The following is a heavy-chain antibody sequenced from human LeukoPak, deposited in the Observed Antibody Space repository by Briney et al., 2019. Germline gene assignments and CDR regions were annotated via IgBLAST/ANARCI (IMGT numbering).Heavy chain of an antibody. CDR3: AKDRHYYDSSGYLGY. CDR2: ISYDGSNK. Sequence: GRSLRLSCAASGFTFSSYAMHWVRQAPGKGLEWVAVISYDGSNKYYADSVKGRFTISRDNSKNTLYLQMNSLRAEDTAVYYCAKDRHYYDSSGYLGYWGQGTLVTVSS. J-gene: IGHJ4*02. CDR1: GFTFSSYA. D-gene: IGHD3-22*01. V-gene: IGHV3-30-3*01.